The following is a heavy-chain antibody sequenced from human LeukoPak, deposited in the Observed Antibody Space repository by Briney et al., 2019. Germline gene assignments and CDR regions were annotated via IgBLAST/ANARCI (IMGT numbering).Heavy chain of an antibody. J-gene: IGHJ5*02. CDR2: INSDGINT. CDR3: ARDLGQYYDTSDNWFDP. D-gene: IGHD3-22*01. V-gene: IGHV3-74*01. CDR1: GFTFGDYS. Sequence: PGGSLRLSCTASGFTFGDYSMNWVRQAPGKGLVWVSRINSDGINTSYADSVKGRFTISRDNAKNTLNLQMNSLRAEDTAVYYCARDLGQYYDTSDNWFDPWGQGTLVSVSS.